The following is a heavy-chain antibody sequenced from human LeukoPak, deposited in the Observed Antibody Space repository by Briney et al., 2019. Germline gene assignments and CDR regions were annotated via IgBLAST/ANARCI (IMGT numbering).Heavy chain of an antibody. CDR1: GFTFNNYA. V-gene: IGHV3-23*01. D-gene: IGHD1-14*01. J-gene: IGHJ6*02. CDR3: AKVSGGGLYYDGMDV. CDR2: ISGSGGTT. Sequence: GGSLRLSCAASGFTFNNYAMNWVRQAPGKGLEWVSVISGSGGTTYYADSVKGRFTISRDSSKDTLYLQMNSLRAEDTAVYYCAKVSGGGLYYDGMDVWGQGTTVTVSS.